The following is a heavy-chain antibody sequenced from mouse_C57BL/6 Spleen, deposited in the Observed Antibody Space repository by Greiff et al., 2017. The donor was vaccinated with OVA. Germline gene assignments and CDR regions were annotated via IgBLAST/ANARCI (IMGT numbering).Heavy chain of an antibody. Sequence: EVHLVESGGGLVQPGGSMKLSCVASGFTFSNYWMNWVRQSPEKGLEWVAQIRLKSDNYATHYAESVKGRFTISRDDSKSSVYLQMNNLRAEDTGIYYCTGYDGYLDYWGQGTTLTVSS. V-gene: IGHV6-3*01. CDR2: IRLKSDNYAT. D-gene: IGHD2-3*01. CDR1: GFTFSNYW. CDR3: TGYDGYLDY. J-gene: IGHJ2*01.